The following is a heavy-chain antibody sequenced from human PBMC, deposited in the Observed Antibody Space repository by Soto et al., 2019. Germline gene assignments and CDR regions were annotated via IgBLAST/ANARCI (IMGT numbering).Heavy chain of an antibody. V-gene: IGHV4-59*01. CDR2: IYYSGST. J-gene: IGHJ3*01. D-gene: IGHD3-10*01. CDR3: ARVWGGAFDF. Sequence: TSETLSLTCTVSGSSISSYYWSWIRQPPGKGLEWIGYIYYSGSTNYNPSLKSRVTISVDTSKNQFSLKLSSVTAADTAVYYCARVWGGAFDFWGQGTMVTVSS. CDR1: GSSISSYY.